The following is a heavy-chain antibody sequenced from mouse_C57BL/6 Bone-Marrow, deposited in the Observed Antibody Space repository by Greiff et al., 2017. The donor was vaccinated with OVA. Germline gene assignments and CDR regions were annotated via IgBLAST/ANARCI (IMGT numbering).Heavy chain of an antibody. CDR3: TPIYYGLRMDY. CDR1: GFTFSSYA. J-gene: IGHJ4*01. CDR2: ISSGGDCI. Sequence: EVKLVESGEGLVKPGGSLKLSCAASGFTFSSYAMSWVRQTPEKRLEWVAYISSGGDCIYYADTVKGRFTISRDNARNTLYLQMSSLKSEDTAMYYCTPIYYGLRMDYWGQGTSVTVSS. V-gene: IGHV5-9-1*02. D-gene: IGHD2-1*01.